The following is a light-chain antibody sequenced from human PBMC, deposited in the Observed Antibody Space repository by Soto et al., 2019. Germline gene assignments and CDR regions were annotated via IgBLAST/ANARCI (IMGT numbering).Light chain of an antibody. Sequence: QSVLTQPPSMSGAPGQRVTISCTGRSSNIGAGYDVHWYQQHPGTAPKLLIFDNNNRPSGDPDRFSGSKSDTSASLAITGLQAEYESDYYCQSFDTSLSGFVVFGGGTKLTVL. J-gene: IGLJ2*01. CDR1: SSNIGAGYD. CDR2: DNN. V-gene: IGLV1-40*01. CDR3: QSFDTSLSGFVV.